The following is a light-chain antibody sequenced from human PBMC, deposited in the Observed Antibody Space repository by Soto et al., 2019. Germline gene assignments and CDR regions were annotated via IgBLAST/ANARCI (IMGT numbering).Light chain of an antibody. CDR1: QSVSSSY. V-gene: IGKV3-20*01. Sequence: EIVLTQSPGTLSLSPGERATLSCRASQSVSSSYLAWYQQKHGQAPRLLIYGASSRATGIPDRFSGSGSGTDFTLTISRLEPEDFAVYYCQQYGSSFWTFGQGTKV. CDR3: QQYGSSFWT. J-gene: IGKJ1*01. CDR2: GAS.